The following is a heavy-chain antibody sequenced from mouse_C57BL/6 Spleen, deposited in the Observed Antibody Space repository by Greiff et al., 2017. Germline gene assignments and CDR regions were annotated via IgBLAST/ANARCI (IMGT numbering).Heavy chain of an antibody. CDR2: ISSGSSTI. CDR1: GFTFSDYG. Sequence: EVKVVESGGGLVKPGGSLKLSCAASGFTFSDYGMHWVRQAPEKGLEWVAYISSGSSTIYDADTVKGRFTISRDNAKNTLFLQMTSLRSEDTAMNYGERRLSGAMDYWGQGTSVTVSS. V-gene: IGHV5-17*01. J-gene: IGHJ4*01. CDR3: ERRLSGAMDY. D-gene: IGHD1-1*02.